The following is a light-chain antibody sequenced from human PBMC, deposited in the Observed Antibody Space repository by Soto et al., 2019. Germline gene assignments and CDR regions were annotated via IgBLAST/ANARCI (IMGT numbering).Light chain of an antibody. Sequence: EIVLTQSPATLSLSPGERATLSCRASQSVSSYLAWYQQKPGQAPRLLIYDASNRATGIPARFSGSGSGTDFTLTISSLDPEDVAVYYCHQRSNWPITFGQGTRLEIK. CDR3: HQRSNWPIT. J-gene: IGKJ5*01. CDR1: QSVSSY. V-gene: IGKV3-11*01. CDR2: DAS.